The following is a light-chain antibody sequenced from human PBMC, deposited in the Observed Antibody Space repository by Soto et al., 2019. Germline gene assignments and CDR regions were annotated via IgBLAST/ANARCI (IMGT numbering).Light chain of an antibody. Sequence: DIVLTQSPATLSLSPGEPATLSCRASQSVRNYLAWYQQKPGQAPRLLIYDASNRATGIPARFSGTGSETDFTLTISSLEPEDFAIYYCQQRSKMPLTFGHGTKVDI. CDR3: QQRSKMPLT. CDR1: QSVRNY. J-gene: IGKJ1*01. CDR2: DAS. V-gene: IGKV3-11*01.